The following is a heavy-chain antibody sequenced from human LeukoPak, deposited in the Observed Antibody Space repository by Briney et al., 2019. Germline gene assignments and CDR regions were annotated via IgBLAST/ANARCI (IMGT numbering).Heavy chain of an antibody. D-gene: IGHD2-21*02. CDR2: INPNSGDS. V-gene: IGHV1-2*02. Sequence: GASVKVSCKASGDSFTGYYLHWVRQAPGQGLEWVGWINPNSGDSNDAQKFQGRVTMTRDTSISTAYMELRRLTSADTAVYYCAREGLAYCGGHCYSWRAVDYWGQGTLVTVSS. CDR3: AREGLAYCGGHCYSWRAVDY. CDR1: GDSFTGYY. J-gene: IGHJ4*02.